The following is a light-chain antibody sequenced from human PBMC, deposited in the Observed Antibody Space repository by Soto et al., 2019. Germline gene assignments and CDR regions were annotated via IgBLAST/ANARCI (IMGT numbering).Light chain of an antibody. CDR2: DVS. CDR3: CSYAGSYTYV. V-gene: IGLV2-11*01. CDR1: SSDVGGYNY. Sequence: LTHPRSVSGSPGQSVTISCTGTSSDVGGYNYVSWYQQHPGKAPKLMIYDVSQRPSGVPDRFSGSKSGNTASLTISGLQSEDEADYYCCSYAGSYTYVFGTGTKVTVL. J-gene: IGLJ1*01.